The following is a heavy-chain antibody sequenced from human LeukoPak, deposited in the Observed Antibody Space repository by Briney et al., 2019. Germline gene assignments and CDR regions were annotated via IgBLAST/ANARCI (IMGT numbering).Heavy chain of an antibody. J-gene: IGHJ4*02. V-gene: IGHV4-38-2*02. CDR2: INHGGST. CDR3: ARVGPNWGFKENFDF. D-gene: IGHD7-27*01. Sequence: SETLSLTCSVSGYPISSVYYWGWIRRPPGKGLEWIGSINHGGSTDYNPSLKSRVIKSIDTSKNHFSLKLTSVTAADTAVYYCARVGPNWGFKENFDFWGQGTLVTVSS. CDR1: GYPISSVYY.